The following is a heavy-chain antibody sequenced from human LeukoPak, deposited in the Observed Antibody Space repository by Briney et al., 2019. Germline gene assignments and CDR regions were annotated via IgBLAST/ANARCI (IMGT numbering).Heavy chain of an antibody. CDR2: ISGSGGST. J-gene: IGHJ3*02. V-gene: IGHV3-23*01. CDR1: GFTFRIYT. Sequence: GGSLRLSCAASGFTFRIYTMTWVRQAPGKGLEGVSGISGSGGSTYYADSVKGRFTIPRDNSKNTLYLQMNSLRAEDTAVYYCAKEKIIGFVFDGFDIWGQGTMVTVSS. CDR3: AKEKIIGFVFDGFDI. D-gene: IGHD2/OR15-2a*01.